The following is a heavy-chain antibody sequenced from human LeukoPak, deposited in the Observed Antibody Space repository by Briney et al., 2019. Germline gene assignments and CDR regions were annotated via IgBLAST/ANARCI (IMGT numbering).Heavy chain of an antibody. V-gene: IGHV3-23*01. CDR1: GGSISSYH. CDR3: ARDLGWLQLCF. D-gene: IGHD5-18*01. Sequence: PSETLSLTCTVSGGSISSYHWSWVRQAPGKGLEWVSGIGPSGDKTYYADAVKGRFTISRDNSKNTFYLSMNSLRAEDTATYYCARDLGWLQLCFGGQGTLVTVSS. CDR2: IGPSGDKT. J-gene: IGHJ4*02.